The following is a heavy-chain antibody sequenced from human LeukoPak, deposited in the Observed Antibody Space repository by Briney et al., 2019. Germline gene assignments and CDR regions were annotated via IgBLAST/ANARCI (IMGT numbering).Heavy chain of an antibody. D-gene: IGHD3-9*01. CDR3: ARWDYDILTGPHLNY. V-gene: IGHV1-46*01. J-gene: IGHJ4*02. Sequence: ASVKVSCKASGYTFISYYMHWVRQAPGQGLEWMGIINPSGGGTSYAQKFQGRVTMTRDMSTSTVYMELSSLRSEDTAVYYCARWDYDILTGPHLNYWGQGTLVTVSS. CDR2: INPSGGGT. CDR1: GYTFISYY.